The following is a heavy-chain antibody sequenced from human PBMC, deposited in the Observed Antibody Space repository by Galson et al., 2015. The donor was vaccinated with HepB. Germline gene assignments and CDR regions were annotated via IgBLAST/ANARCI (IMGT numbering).Heavy chain of an antibody. V-gene: IGHV3-30*03. Sequence: SLRLSCAASGFTFTNYGMHWVRQAPGEGLEWVAVVSHDGNFKDYADPVKGRFTISRDDSKKTLHLQMNSLGAEDTAVYHCATEDCSGGLCLGHWGQGTLVTVSS. CDR3: ATEDCSGGLCLGH. CDR1: GFTFTNYG. D-gene: IGHD2-15*01. CDR2: VSHDGNFK. J-gene: IGHJ4*02.